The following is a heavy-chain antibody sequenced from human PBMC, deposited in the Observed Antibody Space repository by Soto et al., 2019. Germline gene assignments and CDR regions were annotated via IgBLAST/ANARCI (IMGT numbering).Heavy chain of an antibody. V-gene: IGHV1-69*13. Sequence: SVKVSCKASGGTFSSYAISWVRQAPGQGLEWMGGIIPIFGTTNYAQKFQGRVTITADASTSTAYMELSRLRSDDTAVYYCALVVPAYYYGMDVWGQGTTVTVSS. D-gene: IGHD2-2*01. J-gene: IGHJ6*02. CDR3: ALVVPAYYYGMDV. CDR1: GGTFSSYA. CDR2: IIPIFGTT.